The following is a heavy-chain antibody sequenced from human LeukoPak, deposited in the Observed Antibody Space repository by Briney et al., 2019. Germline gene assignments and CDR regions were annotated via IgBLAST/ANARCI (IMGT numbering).Heavy chain of an antibody. V-gene: IGHV4-31*03. J-gene: IGHJ4*02. CDR2: IYYSGST. CDR1: GGSISSGGYY. CDR3: ARMEVYDSSGYPFDY. D-gene: IGHD3-22*01. Sequence: SQTLSLTCTVSGGSISSGGYYWSWIRQHPGKGLEWIGYIYYSGSTYYKPSLKSRVTISVDTSKNQFSLKLSSVPAADTAVYYCARMEVYDSSGYPFDYWGQGTLVTVSS.